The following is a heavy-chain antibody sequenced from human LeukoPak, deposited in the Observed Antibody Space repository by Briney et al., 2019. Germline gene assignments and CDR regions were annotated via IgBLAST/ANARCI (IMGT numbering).Heavy chain of an antibody. D-gene: IGHD4-17*01. CDR3: AKSPHTDYVYYFDY. CDR1: GFIFDDYA. J-gene: IGHJ4*02. V-gene: IGHV3-9*01. CDR2: ISWNGGSI. Sequence: PGGSLRLSCAASGFIFDDYAMHWVRQAPGKGLEWVSGISWNGGSIDYADSVKGRFTISRDNAKNSLCLQMNTLRGEDTALYYCAKSPHTDYVYYFDYWGQGTLVTVSS.